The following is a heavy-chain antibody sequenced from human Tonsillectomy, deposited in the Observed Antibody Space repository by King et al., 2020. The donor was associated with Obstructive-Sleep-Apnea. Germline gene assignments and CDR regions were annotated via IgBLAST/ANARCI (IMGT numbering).Heavy chain of an antibody. V-gene: IGHV1-2*04. CDR3: ARSVYCTNGVCYSYFDY. CDR2: IKPNSGGT. Sequence: GQLVEAGAEVEKPGASVKVSCKASGYTFTGYYMHWGRQAPGQGLEWMGWIKPNSGGTHYAQNFQGWVTMSRDTSISTAYMELGRLRSDDTAVYYCARSVYCTNGVCYSYFDYWGQGTLVTVSS. CDR1: GYTFTGYY. J-gene: IGHJ4*02. D-gene: IGHD2-8*01.